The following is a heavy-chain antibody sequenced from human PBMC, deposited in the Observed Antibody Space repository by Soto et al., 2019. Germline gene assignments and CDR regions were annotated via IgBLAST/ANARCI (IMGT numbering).Heavy chain of an antibody. J-gene: IGHJ3*02. CDR2: ILVGGST. CDR3: AKATATGGGAFDI. CDR1: GFTCSSYD. D-gene: IGHD2-8*02. Sequence: GGSLRLSCAASGFTCSSYDMSWVRQAPGKGLEWVSTILVGGSTHYPDSVKGRSTISRDNSKNTVFLQMNSLTAGDTAVYYCAKATATGGGAFDIRGQGTMVTVS. V-gene: IGHV3-23*01.